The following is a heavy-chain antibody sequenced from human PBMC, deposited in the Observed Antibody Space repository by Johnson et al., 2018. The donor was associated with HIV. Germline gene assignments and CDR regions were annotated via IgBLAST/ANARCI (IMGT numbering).Heavy chain of an antibody. CDR1: GFTFDDYG. CDR2: INWNGGST. CDR3: ARDGGIAATDAFDI. V-gene: IGHV3-20*04. J-gene: IGHJ3*02. D-gene: IGHD6-13*01. Sequence: VQLVESGGGVVRPGGSLRLSCAASGFTFDDYGMSWVRQAPGKGLEWVSGINWNGGSTGYADSVKGRFTISRDNSKNTLYLQMNSLRAEDTAVYYCARDGGIAATDAFDIWGQGTMVTVSS.